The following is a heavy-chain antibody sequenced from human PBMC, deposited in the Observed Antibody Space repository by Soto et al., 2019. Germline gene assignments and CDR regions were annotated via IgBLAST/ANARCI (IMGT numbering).Heavy chain of an antibody. CDR2: MNPNSGNT. Sequence: QVQLVQSGAEVKKPGASVKVSCKASGYTFTSYDINWVRQATGQGLEWMGWMNPNSGNTGYAQKFQXXVXMXXNTSISTAYMELSSLRSEDTAVYYCAREVSWLVSDWAQGTLVTVSS. CDR3: AREVSWLVSD. J-gene: IGHJ4*02. D-gene: IGHD6-19*01. CDR1: GYTFTSYD. V-gene: IGHV1-8*01.